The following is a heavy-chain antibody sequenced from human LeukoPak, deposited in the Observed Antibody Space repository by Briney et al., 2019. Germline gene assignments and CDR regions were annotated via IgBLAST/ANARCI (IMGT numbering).Heavy chain of an antibody. D-gene: IGHD3-16*01. V-gene: IGHV4-38-2*02. Sequence: SETLSLTCTVSGYSITSGYYWGWIRQPPGKGREWIGSIYHSGSTYYNPCLKSRVTISVDTSKNQFSLKLRSVTAADTALYYCARGGPPISFDYWGQGTLVTVSS. CDR2: IYHSGST. J-gene: IGHJ4*02. CDR3: ARGGPPISFDY. CDR1: GYSITSGYY.